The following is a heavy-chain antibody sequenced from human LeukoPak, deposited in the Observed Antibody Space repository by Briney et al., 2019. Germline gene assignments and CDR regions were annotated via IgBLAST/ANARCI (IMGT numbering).Heavy chain of an antibody. CDR2: IYHSGST. CDR3: ARVYYSNSYDYWYFDL. CDR1: GGSISSSNW. D-gene: IGHD6-13*01. V-gene: IGHV4-4*02. J-gene: IGHJ2*01. Sequence: NPSETLSLTCAVSGGSISSSNWWSWVRQPPGKGLEWIGEIYHSGSTNYNPSLKSRVTISVDKSKNQFSLKLSSVTAADTAVYYCARVYYSNSYDYWYFDLWGRGTLVTVSS.